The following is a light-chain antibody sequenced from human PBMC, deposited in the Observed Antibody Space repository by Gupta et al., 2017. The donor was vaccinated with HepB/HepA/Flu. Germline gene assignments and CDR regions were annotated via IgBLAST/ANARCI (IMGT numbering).Light chain of an antibody. CDR3: GTWDSSLSAYV. CDR2: DNN. Sequence: QSVLTHPPQCLRAPGQKVPYSCSESSSNIGNNYGSWYQQLPGTAPKLLIYDNNKRPSGIPDRFSGSKSGTSATLGITGLQTGDEADYYCGTWDSSLSAYVFGTGTKVTVL. J-gene: IGLJ1*01. CDR1: SSNIGNNY. V-gene: IGLV1-51*01.